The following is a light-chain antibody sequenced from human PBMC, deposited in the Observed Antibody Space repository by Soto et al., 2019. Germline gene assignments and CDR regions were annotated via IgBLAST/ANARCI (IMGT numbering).Light chain of an antibody. CDR3: QQYGSSLT. J-gene: IGKJ4*01. CDR1: QSVGSN. Sequence: EIILTQSPVTLSVSPGERATLSCRASQSVGSNLAWYQQKPGQAPRLLIYGASSRATGIPDRFSGSGSGTDFTLTISRLEPEDFAVYYCQQYGSSLTFGGGTKVEI. V-gene: IGKV3-20*01. CDR2: GAS.